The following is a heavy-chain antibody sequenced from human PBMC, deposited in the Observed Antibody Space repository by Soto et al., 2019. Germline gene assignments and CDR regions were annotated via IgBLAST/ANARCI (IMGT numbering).Heavy chain of an antibody. CDR1: GGSFSGYY. Sequence: SETLSLTCAVYGGSFSGYYWSWIRQPPGKGLEWIGEINHSGSTNYNPSLKSRVTISVDMSKNQFSLKLSSVTAADTAVYYCATSYYYYYGMDVWGQGTTVTVSS. CDR2: INHSGST. J-gene: IGHJ6*02. CDR3: ATSYYYYYGMDV. V-gene: IGHV4-34*01.